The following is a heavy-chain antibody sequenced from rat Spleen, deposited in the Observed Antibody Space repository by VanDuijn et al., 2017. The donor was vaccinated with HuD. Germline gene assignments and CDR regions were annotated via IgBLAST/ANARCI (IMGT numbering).Heavy chain of an antibody. J-gene: IGHJ2*01. D-gene: IGHD1-2*01. CDR3: ARLYYSSYSHYFDY. V-gene: IGHV2-72*01. Sequence: QVQLKESGPGLVQPSQTLSLTCTVSGFSLTSYHVSWVRQPPGQSLVWMGTIWAGGTTNYNSAVQSRLSISRDTSKSQVFLKMNSLQPEDTGTYYCARLYYSSYSHYFDYWGQGVMVTVSS. CDR1: GFSLTSYH. CDR2: IWAGGTT.